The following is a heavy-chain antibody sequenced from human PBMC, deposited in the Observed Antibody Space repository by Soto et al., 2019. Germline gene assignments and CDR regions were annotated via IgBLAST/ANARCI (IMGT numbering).Heavy chain of an antibody. D-gene: IGHD6-13*01. CDR2: INHSGST. CDR3: ARGRSSSSWYGPSYARPTKYFQH. CDR1: GGSFSGYY. J-gene: IGHJ1*01. V-gene: IGHV4-34*01. Sequence: QVQLQQWGAGLLKPSETLSLTCAVYGGSFSGYYWSWIRQPPGKGLEWIGEINHSGSTNYNPSLKSRVTISVDTSKNQFSLKLSSVTAADTAVYYCARGRSSSSWYGPSYARPTKYFQHWGQGTLVTVSS.